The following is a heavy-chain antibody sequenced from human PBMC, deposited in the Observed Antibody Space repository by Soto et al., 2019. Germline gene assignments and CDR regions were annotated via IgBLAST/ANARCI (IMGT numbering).Heavy chain of an antibody. Sequence: PSQTLSLTCAISGDSVSSNSAARNWIRQSPSRGLEWLGRTYYRSKWYNDYAVSVKSRITINPDTSKNQFSLQLNSVTPEDTAVYYCARAGSSRFESRNWFDPWGQGTLVTVSS. CDR1: GDSVSSNSAA. V-gene: IGHV6-1*01. CDR3: ARAGSSRFESRNWFDP. J-gene: IGHJ5*02. CDR2: TYYRSKWYN. D-gene: IGHD6-13*01.